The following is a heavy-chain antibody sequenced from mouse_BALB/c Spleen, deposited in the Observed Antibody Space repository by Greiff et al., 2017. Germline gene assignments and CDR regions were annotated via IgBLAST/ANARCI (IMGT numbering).Heavy chain of an antibody. D-gene: IGHD2-12*01. CDR1: GFSLTSYG. J-gene: IGHJ4*01. Sequence: QVQLKESGPGLVAPSQSLSITCTVSGFSLTSYGVHWVRQPPGKGLEWLGVICAGGSTNYNSALMSRLSISKDNSKGQVFLKMNSLQTDDTAMYYCVRGYDDAMDYWGQGTSVTVSS. CDR2: ICAGGST. CDR3: VRGYDDAMDY. V-gene: IGHV2-9*02.